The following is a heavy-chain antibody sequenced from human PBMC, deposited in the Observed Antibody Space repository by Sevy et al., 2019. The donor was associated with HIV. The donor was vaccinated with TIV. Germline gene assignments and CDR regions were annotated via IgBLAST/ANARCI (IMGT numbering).Heavy chain of an antibody. CDR3: AKGEGIVLVVAATPLLLGY. D-gene: IGHD2-15*01. CDR1: GFTFSSYG. Sequence: GGSLRLSCAASGFTFSSYGMHWVRQAPGKGLEWVAFIRYDGSNKYYADSVKGRFTISRDNSKNTLYLQMNSLRAEDTAVYYCAKGEGIVLVVAATPLLLGYWGQGTLVTVSS. CDR2: IRYDGSNK. J-gene: IGHJ4*02. V-gene: IGHV3-30*02.